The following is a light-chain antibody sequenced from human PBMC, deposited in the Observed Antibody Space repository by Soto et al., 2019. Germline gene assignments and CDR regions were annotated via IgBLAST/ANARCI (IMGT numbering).Light chain of an antibody. CDR1: QSVSSD. V-gene: IGKV3-20*01. CDR2: GAS. Sequence: EIVMTLSPATLSVSPGERATLSCRASQSVSSDLAWYQQKPGQAPRLLIYGASSRATGIPDRFSGSGSGTDFTLTISRLEPEDFAVYYCQQYGSSYTFGQGTKLEI. J-gene: IGKJ2*01. CDR3: QQYGSSYT.